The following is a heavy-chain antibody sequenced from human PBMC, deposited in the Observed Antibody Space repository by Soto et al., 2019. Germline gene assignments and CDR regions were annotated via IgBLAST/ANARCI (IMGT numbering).Heavy chain of an antibody. CDR2: IYYSGST. Sequence: QLQLQESGPGLVKPSETLSLTCTVSGGSISSSSYYWGWIRQPPGKGLEWIGSIYYSGSTYYNASLKSRVTISVDTSKNQFSLKLSSVTAADTAVYYCARHELRFLEWLLPSLPHWFDPWGQGTLVTVSS. CDR3: ARHELRFLEWLLPSLPHWFDP. V-gene: IGHV4-39*01. CDR1: GGSISSSSYY. J-gene: IGHJ5*02. D-gene: IGHD3-3*01.